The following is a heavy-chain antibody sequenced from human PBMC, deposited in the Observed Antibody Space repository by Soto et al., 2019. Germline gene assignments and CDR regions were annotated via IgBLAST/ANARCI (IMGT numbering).Heavy chain of an antibody. CDR2: IIPIFGTA. CDR1: GYNYNNYG. Sequence: QVQLVQSGGEVKKPGASVKVSCKASGYNYNNYGVTWVRQAPGQGLEWMGGIIPIFGTANYAQKFQGRVTITADTSANTVYLELSSLRSEDTAVYYCASTKYDSSAYYYWYLGLWGRGTLVTVSS. V-gene: IGHV1-69*06. D-gene: IGHD3-22*01. CDR3: ASTKYDSSAYYYWYLGL. J-gene: IGHJ2*01.